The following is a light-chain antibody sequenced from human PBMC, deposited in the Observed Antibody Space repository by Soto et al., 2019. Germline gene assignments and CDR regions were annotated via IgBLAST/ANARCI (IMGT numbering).Light chain of an antibody. Sequence: DIQMTQSPSDMSASVGDRVTITCRASQDISNFLVWFQQRPGKVPKRLIYSATRLESGVPSRFRGSGSGPEFTLTISSLSPKDFATYSCLKHKGYPRTFGQGTKVEIK. V-gene: IGKV1-17*03. J-gene: IGKJ1*01. CDR2: SAT. CDR1: QDISNF. CDR3: LKHKGYPRT.